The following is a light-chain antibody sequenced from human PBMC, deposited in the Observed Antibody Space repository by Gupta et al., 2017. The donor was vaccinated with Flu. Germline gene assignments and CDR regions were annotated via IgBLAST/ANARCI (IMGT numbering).Light chain of an antibody. V-gene: IGLV2-14*01. Sequence: QSALTQPASVSGSPGQSITISCTGTSSDIGGYKYVSWYQQHPGEPPKLIIYEVSNRPSGVSYRFSGSKSDNTASLTISGLQAEDEADYFCSSYTSSFTLVFGGGTKLTVL. CDR3: SSYTSSFTLV. J-gene: IGLJ3*02. CDR1: SSDIGGYKY. CDR2: EVS.